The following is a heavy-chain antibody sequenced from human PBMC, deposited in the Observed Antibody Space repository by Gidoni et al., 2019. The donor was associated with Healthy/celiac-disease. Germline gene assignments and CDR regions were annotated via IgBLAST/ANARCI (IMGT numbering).Heavy chain of an antibody. J-gene: IGHJ4*02. CDR2: IYSGGST. D-gene: IGHD4-17*01. CDR1: GFTVSSNY. V-gene: IGHV3-66*01. CDR3: ARASDYGDPITYFDY. Sequence: EVQLVESGGGLVQPGGSLRLSCAASGFTVSSNYMSWVRQAPGKGLEWVSVIYSGGSTYYADSVKGRFTISRDNSKNTLYLQMNSLRAEDTAVYYCARASDYGDPITYFDYWGQGTLVTVSS.